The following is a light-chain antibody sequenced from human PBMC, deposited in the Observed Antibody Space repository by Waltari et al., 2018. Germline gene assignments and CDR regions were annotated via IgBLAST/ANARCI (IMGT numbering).Light chain of an antibody. CDR2: VNSDARH. CDR3: QTWGTGIQV. J-gene: IGLJ3*02. CDR1: GEYSAYA. V-gene: IGLV4-69*01. Sequence: LVLTQSPSASASLGASVKLTCSLPGEYSAYAIAWHQQQPLKGPRYLMTVNSDARHKKGDGISERFSGSSSDLDRYLIISRLQSDDEADYFCQTWGTGIQVFGSGTKLTVL.